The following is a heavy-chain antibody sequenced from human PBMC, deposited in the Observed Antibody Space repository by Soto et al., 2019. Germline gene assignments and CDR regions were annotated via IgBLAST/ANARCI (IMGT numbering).Heavy chain of an antibody. Sequence: LSFTCSVSGGSIRSYYWSWIRQPPGKGLEWIGYISYSGSINYSPSLKSRITISVDTSKNQFYLKLTSVTAADTAVYYCARLWVTTTYFDYWGQGTLVTVSS. D-gene: IGHD4-17*01. CDR3: ARLWVTTTYFDY. CDR2: ISYSGSI. CDR1: GGSIRSYY. V-gene: IGHV4-59*01. J-gene: IGHJ4*02.